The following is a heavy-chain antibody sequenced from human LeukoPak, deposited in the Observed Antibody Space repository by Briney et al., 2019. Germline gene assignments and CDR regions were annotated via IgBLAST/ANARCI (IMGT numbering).Heavy chain of an antibody. D-gene: IGHD1-7*01. CDR1: AGSISSSNYY. Sequence: SETLSLTCTVSAGSISSSNYYWGWIRQPPGKGLVWIGNIYYSGLTYYNPSLKSRVTISVDTSKNQFSLKLSSVTAADTAVYYCARKENWNYYYFDYWGQGTLVTVSS. V-gene: IGHV4-39*01. CDR3: ARKENWNYYYFDY. CDR2: IYYSGLT. J-gene: IGHJ4*02.